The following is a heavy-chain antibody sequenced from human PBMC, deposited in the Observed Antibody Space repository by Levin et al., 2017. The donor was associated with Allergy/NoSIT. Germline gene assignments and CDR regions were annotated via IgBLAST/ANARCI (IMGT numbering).Heavy chain of an antibody. D-gene: IGHD6-13*01. V-gene: IGHV5-51*01. CDR2: IYPGDSDT. J-gene: IGHJ5*02. CDR3: ARLAVEQQLVLGWFDP. CDR1: GYSFTSYW. Sequence: GGSLRLSCKGSGYSFTSYWIGWVRQMPGKGLEWMGIIYPGDSDTRYSPSFQGQVTISADKSISTAYLQWSSLKASDTAMYYCARLAVEQQLVLGWFDPWGQGTLVTVSS.